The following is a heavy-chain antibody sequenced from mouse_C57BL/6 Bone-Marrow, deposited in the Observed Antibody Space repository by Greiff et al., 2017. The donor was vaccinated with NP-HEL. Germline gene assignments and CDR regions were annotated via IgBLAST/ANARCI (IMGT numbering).Heavy chain of an antibody. D-gene: IGHD1-1*01. CDR1: GYTFTSYW. V-gene: IGHV1-69*01. CDR2: IDPSDSYP. J-gene: IGHJ2*01. Sequence: QVQLQQPGAELVMPGASVKLSCKASGYTFTSYWMHWVKQRPGQGLAWIGEIDPSDSYPNYNQKFKGKATLTVDKSSSTAYMQLSSLTSEDSAVDYCARGGHYDFDYWGQGTTLTVSS. CDR3: ARGGHYDFDY.